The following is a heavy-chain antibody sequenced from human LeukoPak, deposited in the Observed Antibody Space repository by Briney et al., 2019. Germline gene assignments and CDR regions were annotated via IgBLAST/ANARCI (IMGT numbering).Heavy chain of an antibody. Sequence: GGSLRLSCAASGFTFSRHWMHWVRQAPGKGLVWVSRINSDGSSITYADSVKGRFTISRDNAENTLYLQMNSLRAEDTAVYYCSNMEGNSWHDPFDYWGQGTLVTVSS. CDR3: SNMEGNSWHDPFDY. V-gene: IGHV3-74*01. J-gene: IGHJ4*02. CDR1: GFTFSRHW. CDR2: INSDGSSI. D-gene: IGHD1-1*01.